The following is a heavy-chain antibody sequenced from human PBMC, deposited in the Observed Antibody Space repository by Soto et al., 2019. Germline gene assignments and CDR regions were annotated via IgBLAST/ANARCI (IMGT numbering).Heavy chain of an antibody. D-gene: IGHD2-8*01. CDR1: GYTFTSYY. J-gene: IGHJ4*02. CDR2: INPSGGST. CDR3: ARGWGKYFGVNDF. Sequence: ASVKVSCKASGYTFTSYYMHWVRQAPGQGIEWMGIINPSGGSTSYAQKLQGRVTMTTDTSTSTAYMELRSLRSDDTAVYYCARGWGKYFGVNDFWGQG. V-gene: IGHV1-46*01.